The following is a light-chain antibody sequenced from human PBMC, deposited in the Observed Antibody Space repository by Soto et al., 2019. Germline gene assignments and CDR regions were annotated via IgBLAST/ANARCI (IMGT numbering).Light chain of an antibody. CDR2: FSS. J-gene: IGKJ4*01. CDR3: QHHDSSSVT. Sequence: EVVLTQSPGTVSLAPGETATLSCRASQSIGSAYLTWYQQKPGQPPRLLISFSSSRVPGIPARFSASGSGTDFTLTITRLEPEDLAVYYCQHHDSSSVTYGGGTKIEI. CDR1: QSIGSAY. V-gene: IGKV3-20*01.